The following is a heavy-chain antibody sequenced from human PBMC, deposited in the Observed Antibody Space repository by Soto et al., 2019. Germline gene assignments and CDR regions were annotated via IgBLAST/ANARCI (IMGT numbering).Heavy chain of an antibody. V-gene: IGHV5-10-1*01. D-gene: IGHD3-3*01. CDR3: ARQGWSGYYTRYYYGLEV. CDR2: IDPSDSYT. Sequence: GDSLKISCKGSGYSFTSYWISWLRQMPGKGLEWMGRIDPSDSYTNYSPSFQCHVTISADKSISTAYLQWSSLKASDTAMYYCARQGWSGYYTRYYYGLEVWGQGTTVTVSS. J-gene: IGHJ6*02. CDR1: GYSFTSYW.